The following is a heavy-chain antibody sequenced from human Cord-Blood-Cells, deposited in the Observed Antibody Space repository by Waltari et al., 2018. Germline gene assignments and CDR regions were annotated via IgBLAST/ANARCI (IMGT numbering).Heavy chain of an antibody. J-gene: IGHJ3*02. V-gene: IGHV4-34*01. CDR2: INHSGST. CDR1: GGSFSGYY. CDR3: ARRNWGWCAFDI. D-gene: IGHD7-27*01. Sequence: QVQLQQWGAGLLKPSETLSLTCAVYGGSFSGYYWSWIRQPPGKGLEWIGEINHSGSTNYNPSRKSRVTISVDTSKSQFSLKLSSVTAADTAVYYCARRNWGWCAFDIWGQGTMVTDSS.